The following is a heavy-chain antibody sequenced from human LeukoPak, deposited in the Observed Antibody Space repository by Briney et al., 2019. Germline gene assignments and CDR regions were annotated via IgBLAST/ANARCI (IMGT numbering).Heavy chain of an antibody. CDR3: ARDLFYSVSGTYYNVGRVFNY. J-gene: IGHJ4*02. D-gene: IGHD3-10*01. CDR2: INPNSGCT. V-gene: IGHV1-2*02. Sequence: ASLKVSCKASGYTFTGYYMHWVRQAPGQGLEWMGWINPNSGCTNYAQKFQGRVTMTRDTSITTAYMELTSLRSDDTAVYYCARDLFYSVSGTYYNVGRVFNYWGQGTLVTVSS. CDR1: GYTFTGYY.